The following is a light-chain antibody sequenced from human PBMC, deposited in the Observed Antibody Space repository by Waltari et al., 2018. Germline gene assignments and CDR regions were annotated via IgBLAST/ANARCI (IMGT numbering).Light chain of an antibody. Sequence: EIVLTQSPGTLSSSPGDRVTLSCRASQNVVNNFLACDQQKPGQAPRLLIHSASSRATGSPDRFSGSGSGTDFTLTISRLEPEDFAVYYCQQCSFSPLTFGGGTKVEIK. CDR2: SAS. V-gene: IGKV3-20*01. J-gene: IGKJ4*01. CDR1: QNVVNNF. CDR3: QQCSFSPLT.